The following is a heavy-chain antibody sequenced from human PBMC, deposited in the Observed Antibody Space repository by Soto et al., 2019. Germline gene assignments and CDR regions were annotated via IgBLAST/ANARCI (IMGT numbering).Heavy chain of an antibody. CDR2: ISSSSSYI. D-gene: IGHD1-26*01. J-gene: IGHJ6*02. CDR3: ARDQNSGSYPYYYYYGMDV. V-gene: IGHV3-21*01. CDR1: GFTFSSYS. Sequence: EVQLVECGGGLVKPGGSLRLSCAASGFTFSSYSMNWVRQAPGKGLEWVSSISSSSSYIYYADSVKGRFTISRDNAKNSLYLQMNSLRAEDTAVYYCARDQNSGSYPYYYYYGMDVWGQGTTVTVSS.